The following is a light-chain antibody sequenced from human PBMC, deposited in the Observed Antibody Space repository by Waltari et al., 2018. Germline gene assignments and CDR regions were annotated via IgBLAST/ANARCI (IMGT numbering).Light chain of an antibody. V-gene: IGKV3D-20*01. J-gene: IGKJ4*01. CDR1: QSVSSSY. CDR3: QQYGSSPLT. CDR2: DAS. Sequence: EIVLTQSPATLSLSPGERATLSCGASQSVSSSYLAWYQQKPGLVPRLLIYDASSRATGIPDRFSGSGSVTDFTLTISRLEPEDFAVYYCQQYGSSPLTFGGGTKVEIK.